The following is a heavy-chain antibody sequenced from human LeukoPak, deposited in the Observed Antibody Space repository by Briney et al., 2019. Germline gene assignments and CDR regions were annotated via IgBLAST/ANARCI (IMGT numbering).Heavy chain of an antibody. J-gene: IGHJ4*02. Sequence: SETLSLTCTVSGGLIRNYYWSWIRQSPGKGLEWIGYIYSSGATNYNPSLESRVTISVDTSKNQFSLKLSSVTAADTAVYYCARDRRDGYNLYYFDYWGQGTLVTVSS. CDR3: ARDRRDGYNLYYFDY. CDR2: IYSSGAT. D-gene: IGHD5-24*01. V-gene: IGHV4-59*01. CDR1: GGLIRNYY.